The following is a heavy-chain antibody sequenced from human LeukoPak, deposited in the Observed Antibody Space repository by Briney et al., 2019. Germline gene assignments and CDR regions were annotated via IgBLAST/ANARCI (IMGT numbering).Heavy chain of an antibody. J-gene: IGHJ4*02. CDR1: GFTFSDTW. CDR3: AKWVDTAMVTDY. Sequence: PGGSLRLSCAASGFTFSDTWLSWVRQAPGKGLEWVANINKDGGQKYYVDSVKGRFTISRDNAKNSLYLQMNGLRAEDTAVYYCAKWVDTAMVTDYWDQGTLVTVSS. CDR2: INKDGGQK. D-gene: IGHD5-18*01. V-gene: IGHV3-7*01.